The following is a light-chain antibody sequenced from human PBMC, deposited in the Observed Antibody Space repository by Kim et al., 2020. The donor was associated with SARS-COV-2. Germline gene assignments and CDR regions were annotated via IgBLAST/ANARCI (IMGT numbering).Light chain of an antibody. J-gene: IGKJ4*01. CDR3: QQYTNTPLT. CDR1: QPISTGN. Sequence: EVVLTQSPAILSLSPGESATLPCRASQPISTGNLAWYQQKPGQAPRLLMSDASTRATGIPDRFSGSGSGTDFTLAISRLEPEDFAVYFCQQYTNTPLTVGGGTKVDIK. V-gene: IGKV3-20*01. CDR2: DAS.